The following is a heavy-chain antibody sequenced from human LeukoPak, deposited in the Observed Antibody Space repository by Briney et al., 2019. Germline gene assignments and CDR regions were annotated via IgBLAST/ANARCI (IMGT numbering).Heavy chain of an antibody. V-gene: IGHV1-46*01. J-gene: IGHJ5*02. D-gene: IGHD3-10*01. Sequence: ASVKVSCKASGYTFTSYYMHWVRQAPGQGLEWMGIINPSGGSTSYAQKFQGRVTMTRDMSTSTVYMELSSLRSEDTAVYYCARAAMVRGVSKWFDPWGQGTLVTVSS. CDR2: INPSGGST. CDR1: GYTFTSYY. CDR3: ARAAMVRGVSKWFDP.